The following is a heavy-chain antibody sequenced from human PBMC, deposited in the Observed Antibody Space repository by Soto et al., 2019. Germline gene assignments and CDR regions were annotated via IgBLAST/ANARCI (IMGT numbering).Heavy chain of an antibody. Sequence: SETLSLTCTVSGGSISSYYWSWIRQPAGKGLEWIGRIYTSGSTNYNPSLKSRVTMSVDTSKNQFSLKLSSVTAADTAVYYCARGPGRSSSWYHHYYYGMDVWGQGTTVTVSS. CDR1: GGSISSYY. V-gene: IGHV4-4*07. D-gene: IGHD6-13*01. J-gene: IGHJ6*02. CDR2: IYTSGST. CDR3: ARGPGRSSSWYHHYYYGMDV.